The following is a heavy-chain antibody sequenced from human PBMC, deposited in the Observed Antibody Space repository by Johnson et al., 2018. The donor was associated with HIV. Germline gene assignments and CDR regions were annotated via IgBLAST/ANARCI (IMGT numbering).Heavy chain of an antibody. CDR1: GFTFSSYW. V-gene: IGHV3-7*03. D-gene: IGHD6-13*01. J-gene: IGHJ3*02. Sequence: VQLVESGGGVVQPGGSLRLSCAASGFTFSSYWMSWVRQAPGKGLEWVANIKQDGSEKYYVDSVKGRFTISRDNAKNSVYLQMNSLRAEDTAVYYCARELCGSSLPFVAFDILGQGTMVTVSS. CDR3: ARELCGSSLPFVAFDI. CDR2: IKQDGSEK.